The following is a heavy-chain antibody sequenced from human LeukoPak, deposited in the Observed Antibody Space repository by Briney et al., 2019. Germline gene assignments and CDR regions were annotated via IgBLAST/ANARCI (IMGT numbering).Heavy chain of an antibody. CDR3: AGGLIQLWLLDY. CDR1: GFTVSSNY. Sequence: PGGSLRLSCAASGFTVSSNYMSWVRQAPGKGLEWVSVIYSGGRTYYADSVKVRFTISRDNSKNTLYLQMNSLRAEDTAVYYCAGGLIQLWLLDYWGQGTLVTVSS. D-gene: IGHD5-18*01. J-gene: IGHJ4*02. V-gene: IGHV3-66*01. CDR2: IYSGGRT.